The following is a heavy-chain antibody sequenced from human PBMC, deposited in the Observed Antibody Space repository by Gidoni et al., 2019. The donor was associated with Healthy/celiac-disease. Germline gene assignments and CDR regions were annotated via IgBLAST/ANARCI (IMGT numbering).Heavy chain of an antibody. CDR1: GFPFSRYR. CDR2: ISSSSSTI. J-gene: IGHJ4*02. CDR3: ARDSGPYDFWSGYSLTFDY. Sequence: EVQLVEPGGGLVQPGGSPTHPCAASGFPFSRYRMNWVRQAPGQGFEWVSYISSSSSTIYYADSVKGRFTISRDNAKNSLYLQMNSLGDEDTAVYYCARDSGPYDFWSGYSLTFDYWGQGTLVTVSS. V-gene: IGHV3-48*02. D-gene: IGHD3-3*01.